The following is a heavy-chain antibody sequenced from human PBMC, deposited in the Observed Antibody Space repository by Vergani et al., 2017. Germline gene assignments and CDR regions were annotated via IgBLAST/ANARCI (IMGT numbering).Heavy chain of an antibody. Sequence: QVQLQESGPGLVKPSETLSLTCTVSGGSISSYYWSWIRQPPGKGLEWIGYIYYSGSTNYNPSLKSRVTISVDTSKNQFSLKLSSVTAADTAVYYCARIYDSSGYYYPDYWGQGTLVTVSS. CDR2: IYYSGST. CDR3: ARIYDSSGYYYPDY. D-gene: IGHD3-22*01. J-gene: IGHJ4*02. V-gene: IGHV4-59*01. CDR1: GGSISSYY.